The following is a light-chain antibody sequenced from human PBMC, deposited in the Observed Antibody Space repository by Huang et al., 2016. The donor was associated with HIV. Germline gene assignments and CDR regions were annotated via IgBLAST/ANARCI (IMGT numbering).Light chain of an antibody. CDR1: QRINNNY. CDR2: VAS. J-gene: IGKJ2*01. CDR3: QHYGTSPQT. V-gene: IGKV3-20*01. Sequence: EIVLTQSPGTLSLSPGEGATLSCRASQRINNNYFSWFQQKPGQPPRRLIYVASSRATGGPDRFTGSGSGTDFNLTISRLETEDCAMYFCQHYGTSPQTFGQGTKLEIK.